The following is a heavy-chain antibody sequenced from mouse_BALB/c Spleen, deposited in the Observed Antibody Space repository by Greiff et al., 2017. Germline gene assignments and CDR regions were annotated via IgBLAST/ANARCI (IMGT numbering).Heavy chain of an antibody. V-gene: IGHV14-4*02. J-gene: IGHJ3*01. CDR2: IDPENGGT. Sequence: EVQLQESGAELVRPGASVKLSCTASGFTFNDYYMPWVKQKPEQGLEWIGWIDPENGGTDYAPKFQGKATMTADTSSNTTYLQLGSLTSEDAAVYYGSANYRYGFAYWGQGTLVTVSA. CDR3: SANYRYGFAY. D-gene: IGHD2-14*01. CDR1: GFTFNDYY.